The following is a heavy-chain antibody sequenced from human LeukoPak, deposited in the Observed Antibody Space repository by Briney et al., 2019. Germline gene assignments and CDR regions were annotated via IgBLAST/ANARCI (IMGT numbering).Heavy chain of an antibody. Sequence: ASVKVSCKASGYTFNTCGITWVRQAPGQGLEWMGLIIPYNGNTNYAQKFQGRVTLTTDTSTSTAYMELSSLRSEDTAVYYCARGRCVGSTSCYYFDYWGQGTLVTVSS. CDR3: ARGRCVGSTSCYYFDY. CDR1: GYTFNTCG. J-gene: IGHJ4*02. D-gene: IGHD2-2*01. V-gene: IGHV1-18*01. CDR2: IIPYNGNT.